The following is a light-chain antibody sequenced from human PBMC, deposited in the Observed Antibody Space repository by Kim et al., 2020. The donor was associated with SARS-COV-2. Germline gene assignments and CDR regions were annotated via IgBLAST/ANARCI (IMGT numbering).Light chain of an antibody. J-gene: IGKJ4*01. V-gene: IGKV3-20*01. Sequence: EIVLTQSPGTLSLSPEERATLSCRASQSVSSSYLAWYQQKPGQAPRLLIYGASSRATGIPDRFSGSGSGTDFTLTISRLEPEDFAVYYCQEYGSSPFTVGGGTKVDIK. CDR2: GAS. CDR1: QSVSSSY. CDR3: QEYGSSPFT.